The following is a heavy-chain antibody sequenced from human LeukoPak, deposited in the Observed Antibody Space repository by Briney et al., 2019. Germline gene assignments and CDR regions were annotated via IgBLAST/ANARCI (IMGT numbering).Heavy chain of an antibody. D-gene: IGHD3-10*01. V-gene: IGHV1-2*02. CDR3: AKDRSPRNDY. CDR2: INPNSGGT. J-gene: IGHJ4*02. CDR1: GYTFTGYY. Sequence: ASVKVSCKASGYTFTGYYMHWVRQAPGQGLEWMGWINPNSGGTNYAQKFQGRVTMTRDTSISTAYMELSRPRSEDTAVYYCAKDRSPRNDYWGQGTLVTVSS.